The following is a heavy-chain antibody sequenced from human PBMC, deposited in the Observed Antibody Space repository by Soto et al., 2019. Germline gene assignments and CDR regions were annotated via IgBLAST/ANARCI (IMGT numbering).Heavy chain of an antibody. CDR1: GGTFSSYA. Sequence: SVKVSCKASGGTFSSYAISWVRQAPGQGLEWMGGIIPIFGTANYAQKFQGRVTITADESTSTAYMELSSLRSEDTAVYYCARDHSLWFGELLYYFDYWGQGTLVTVSS. V-gene: IGHV1-69*13. CDR2: IIPIFGTA. CDR3: ARDHSLWFGELLYYFDY. J-gene: IGHJ4*02. D-gene: IGHD3-10*01.